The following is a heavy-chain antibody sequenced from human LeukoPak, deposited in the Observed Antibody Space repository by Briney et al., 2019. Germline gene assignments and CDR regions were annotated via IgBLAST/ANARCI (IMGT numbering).Heavy chain of an antibody. CDR2: ISAYNGNT. CDR3: ARGSIVGATTSYYFDS. V-gene: IGHV1-18*01. J-gene: IGHJ4*02. Sequence: GASVKVSCTASGYTFTSYGISWVRQAPGQGLEWMGWISAYNGNTNYAQKLQGRVTMTTDTSTRTGYMELRSLRSDDTAVYYCARGSIVGATTSYYFDSWGQGTLVSVSS. D-gene: IGHD1-26*01. CDR1: GYTFTSYG.